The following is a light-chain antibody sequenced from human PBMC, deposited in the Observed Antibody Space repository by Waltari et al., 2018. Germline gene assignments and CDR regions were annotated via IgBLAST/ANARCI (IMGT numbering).Light chain of an antibody. CDR1: QDISNY. CDR2: DAS. CDR3: QQYDNFRAT. V-gene: IGKV1-33*01. Sequence: DIQMTQSPSSLSASVGDRVPITCQASQDISNYLNWYQQKPGKAPKLLIYDASNLETGVPSRFSGSGSGTDFTFTISSLQPEDIATYYCQQYDNFRATFGQGTRLEIK. J-gene: IGKJ5*01.